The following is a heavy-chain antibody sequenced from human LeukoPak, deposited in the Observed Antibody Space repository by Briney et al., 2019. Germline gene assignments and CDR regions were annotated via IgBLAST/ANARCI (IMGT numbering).Heavy chain of an antibody. J-gene: IGHJ4*02. Sequence: ASVKVSCKASGYTFTSYDINWVRQAPGQGLEWMGRINPNSGGTNYAQKFQGRVTMTRDTSISTAYMELSRLRSDDTAVYYCARGGYDYVWGSREFDYWGQGTLVTVSS. D-gene: IGHD3-16*01. CDR3: ARGGYDYVWGSREFDY. CDR1: GYTFTSYD. V-gene: IGHV1-2*06. CDR2: INPNSGGT.